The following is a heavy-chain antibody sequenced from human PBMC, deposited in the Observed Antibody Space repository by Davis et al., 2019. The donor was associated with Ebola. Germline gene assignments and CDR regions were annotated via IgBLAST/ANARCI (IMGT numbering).Heavy chain of an antibody. D-gene: IGHD6-13*01. V-gene: IGHV3-30*03. CDR1: GFTFSA. Sequence: GESLKISCAASGFTFSAMHWVRQAPGKGLEWVAVISYDGSNKYYADSVKGRFTISRDNSKNTLYLQMNSLRAEDTAVYYCTTDRGIAERPLFDSWGQGTLVTVSS. J-gene: IGHJ4*02. CDR2: ISYDGSNK. CDR3: TTDRGIAERPLFDS.